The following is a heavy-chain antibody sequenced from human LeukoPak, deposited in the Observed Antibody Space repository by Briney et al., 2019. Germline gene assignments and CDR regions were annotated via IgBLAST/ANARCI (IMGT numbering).Heavy chain of an antibody. D-gene: IGHD3-22*01. Sequence: PGGSLRLSCAASGFTFSSYGMRWVRQAPGKGLEWVAVISYDGSNKYYADSVKGRFTISRDNSKNTLYLQMNSLRAEDTAVYYCAKEHSSGYLVLDYWGQGTLVTVSS. V-gene: IGHV3-30*18. CDR1: GFTFSSYG. CDR2: ISYDGSNK. J-gene: IGHJ4*02. CDR3: AKEHSSGYLVLDY.